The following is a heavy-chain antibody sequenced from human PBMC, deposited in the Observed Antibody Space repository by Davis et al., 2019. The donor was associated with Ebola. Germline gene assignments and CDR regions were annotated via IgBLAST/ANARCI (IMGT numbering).Heavy chain of an antibody. CDR3: AKDRRGYNSAADY. V-gene: IGHV3-23*01. CDR1: GFTFNFYV. CDR2: IDGGDGNT. D-gene: IGHD5-24*01. J-gene: IGHJ4*02. Sequence: GGSLRLSCAGSGFTFNFYVMSWVRQAPGKGLEWVSAIDGGDGNTYYADSVKGRFTISRDNSKNTLYLQMNSLRADDTAVYYCAKDRRGYNSAADYWGQGTLVTVSS.